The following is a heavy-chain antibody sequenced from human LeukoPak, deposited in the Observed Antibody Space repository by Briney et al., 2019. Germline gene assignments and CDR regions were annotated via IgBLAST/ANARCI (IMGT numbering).Heavy chain of an antibody. CDR2: IRSRDGAI. J-gene: IGHJ4*02. CDR1: GFSFSSYS. Sequence: GGSLRLSCAASGFSFSSYSMNWVRQAPGKGLEWISYIRSRDGAIYYADSVKGRFTITTDNARKSLYLQMNSLREEDTAVYYCARDSSWSFDYWGQGALVTVSS. CDR3: ARDSSWSFDY. D-gene: IGHD2-15*01. V-gene: IGHV3-48*02.